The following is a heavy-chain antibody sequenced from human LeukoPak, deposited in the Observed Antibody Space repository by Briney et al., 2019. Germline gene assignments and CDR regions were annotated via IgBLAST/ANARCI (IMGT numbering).Heavy chain of an antibody. CDR2: INAGNGNT. CDR1: GYTFTSYT. V-gene: IGHV1-3*01. D-gene: IGHD3-10*01. CDR3: ATELVRAVITTDY. J-gene: IGHJ4*02. Sequence: GASVTVSCKASGYTFTSYTIHWVRQAPGQRFEWMAWINAGNGNTKYSQKFQGRVTITRDTSASTAYMELSSLTSEDTAVYFCATELVRAVITTDYWGQGTLVTVSS.